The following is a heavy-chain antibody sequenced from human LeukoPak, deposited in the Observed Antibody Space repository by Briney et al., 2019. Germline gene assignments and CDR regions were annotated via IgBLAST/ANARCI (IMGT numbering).Heavy chain of an antibody. CDR3: ARDHLLDTAMVLEYVYHYGMDV. CDR2: IKQDGSEK. D-gene: IGHD5-18*01. V-gene: IGHV3-7*01. CDR1: GFTFSSYW. J-gene: IGHJ6*02. Sequence: PGGSLRLSCAASGFTFSSYWMSWVRQAPGKGLEWVANIKQDGSEKYYVDSVKGRFTISRDNAKNSLYLQMNSLRAEDTAVCYCARDHLLDTAMVLEYVYHYGMDVWGQGTTVTVSS.